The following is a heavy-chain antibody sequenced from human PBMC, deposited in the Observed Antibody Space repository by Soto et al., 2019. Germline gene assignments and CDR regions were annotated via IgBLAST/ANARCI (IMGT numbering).Heavy chain of an antibody. Sequence: PSDTLSLTCTVSGGSISSGGYYWSWIRQHPGKGLEWIGYIYYSGSTYYNPSLKSRVTISVDTSKNQFSLKLSSVTAADTAVYYCARDLYYYDSSGYYPDAFDIWGQGTMVTVSS. CDR3: ARDLYYYDSSGYYPDAFDI. J-gene: IGHJ3*02. V-gene: IGHV4-31*03. CDR2: IYYSGST. CDR1: GGSISSGGYY. D-gene: IGHD3-22*01.